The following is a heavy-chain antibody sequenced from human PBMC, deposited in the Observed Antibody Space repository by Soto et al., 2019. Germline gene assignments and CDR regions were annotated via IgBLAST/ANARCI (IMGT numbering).Heavy chain of an antibody. CDR2: ISSSGSYI. D-gene: IGHD3-22*01. CDR1: GFTFSTYT. J-gene: IGHJ5*02. CDR3: ARDEGYYDSSAYYWFDH. V-gene: IGHV3-21*01. Sequence: EVQLVESGGALVKPGGSLRLSCAASGFTFSTYTMNWVRQAPGKGLEWVSSISSSGSYISYADSVKGRFTISRDNAKNSLSMQMNSLRAADTAVYYCARDEGYYDSSAYYWFDHWGQGTVVTVSA.